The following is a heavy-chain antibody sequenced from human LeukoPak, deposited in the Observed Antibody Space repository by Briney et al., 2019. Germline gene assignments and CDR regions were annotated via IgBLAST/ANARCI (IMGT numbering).Heavy chain of an antibody. CDR2: IRYDGSNK. CDR3: AKFEWELLEFDY. J-gene: IGHJ4*02. V-gene: IGHV3-30*02. CDR1: GFTFSSYG. Sequence: PGWSLRLSCAASGFTFSSYGMHWVRQAPGKGLEWVAFIRYDGSNKYYADSVKGRFTISRNNSKNTLYLQMNSLRAEDTAVYYCAKFEWELLEFDYWGQGTLVTVSS. D-gene: IGHD1-26*01.